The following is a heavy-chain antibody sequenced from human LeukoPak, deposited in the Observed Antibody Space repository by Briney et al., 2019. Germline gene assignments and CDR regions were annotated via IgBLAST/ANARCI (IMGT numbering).Heavy chain of an antibody. CDR1: GFTFSRYE. CDR2: ISSSGSTI. V-gene: IGHV3-48*03. D-gene: IGHD3-22*01. CDR3: ARESGSQAFDI. J-gene: IGHJ3*02. Sequence: PGGSLRLSCAASGFTFSRYEMSWVRQAPGKGLECVSYISSSGSTIYYADSVKGRFTISRDNAKNSLYLQMNSLRAEDTAVYYCARESGSQAFDIWGQGTMVTVPS.